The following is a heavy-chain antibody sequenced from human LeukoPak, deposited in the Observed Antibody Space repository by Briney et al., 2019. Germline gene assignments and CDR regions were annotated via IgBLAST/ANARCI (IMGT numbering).Heavy chain of an antibody. CDR1: GGSISSYY. V-gene: IGHV4-59*01. D-gene: IGHD3-3*01. CDR3: ARGLGFLEWSLDY. J-gene: IGHJ4*02. CDR2: IYYSGST. Sequence: SETLSLTCTVSGGSISSYYWSWIRQPPGKGLEWIGYIYYSGSTNYNPSLKSRVTISVDTSKNQFSLKLSSVPAADTAVYYCARGLGFLEWSLDYWGQGTLVTVSS.